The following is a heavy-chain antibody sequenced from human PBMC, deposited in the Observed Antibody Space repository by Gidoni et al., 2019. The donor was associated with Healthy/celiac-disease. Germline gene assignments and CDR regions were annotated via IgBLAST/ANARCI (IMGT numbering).Heavy chain of an antibody. CDR3: ARDGGDGSGSYDYYYGMDV. CDR1: GFPFSSYW. D-gene: IGHD3-10*01. CDR2: IKQDGSEK. Sequence: EVQLVESGGGVVQPGGSLRLSCAASGFPFSSYWMGWVRQAPGKGLEWVANIKQDGSEKFYVDSVKGRFTISRDNAKNSLYLQMNSLRAEDTAVYYCARDGGDGSGSYDYYYGMDVWGQGTTVTVSS. V-gene: IGHV3-7*03. J-gene: IGHJ6*02.